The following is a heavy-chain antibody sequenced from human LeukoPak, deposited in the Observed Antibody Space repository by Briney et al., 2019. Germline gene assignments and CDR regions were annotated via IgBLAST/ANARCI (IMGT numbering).Heavy chain of an antibody. CDR1: GGTFSSYA. J-gene: IGHJ5*02. V-gene: IGHV1-69*13. D-gene: IGHD3-10*01. Sequence: GASVKVSCKASGGTFSSYAISWVRQAPGQGLEWMGGIIPIFGTANYAQKFQGRVTITADESTSTAYMELSSLRSEDTAVYYCARGRLPMVRGVMYNWFDPWGQGTLVTVSS. CDR2: IIPIFGTA. CDR3: ARGRLPMVRGVMYNWFDP.